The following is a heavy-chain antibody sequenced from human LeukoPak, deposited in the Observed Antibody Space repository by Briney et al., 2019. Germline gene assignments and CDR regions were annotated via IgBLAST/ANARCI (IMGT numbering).Heavy chain of an antibody. J-gene: IGHJ4*02. CDR3: ARDRSNGYCSGGTCYSSYYLDY. CDR2: ISSSGSTL. V-gene: IGHV3-48*03. CDR1: GFTFSSYV. Sequence: GGSLRLSCAASGFTFSSYVMSWVRQAPGKGLEWVSYISSSGSTLYYADSVRGRFTISRDNAKNSLYLQMNSLRAGDTAFYYCARDRSNGYCSGGTCYSSYYLDYWGQGTLVTVSS. D-gene: IGHD2-15*01.